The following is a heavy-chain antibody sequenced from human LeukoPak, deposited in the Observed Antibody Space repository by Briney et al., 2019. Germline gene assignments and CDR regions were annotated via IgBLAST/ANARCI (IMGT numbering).Heavy chain of an antibody. V-gene: IGHV1-2*02. CDR1: GYTFTGYY. CDR3: ARAHLIAAAGYNWFDP. D-gene: IGHD6-13*01. J-gene: IGHJ5*02. CDR2: INPNSGGT. Sequence: ASVKVSCKASGYTFTGYYMHWVRQAPGQGLEWMGWINPNSGGTNYAQKFQGRVTMPRDTSISTAYMELSRLRSDDTAVYYCARAHLIAAAGYNWFDPWGQGTLVTVSS.